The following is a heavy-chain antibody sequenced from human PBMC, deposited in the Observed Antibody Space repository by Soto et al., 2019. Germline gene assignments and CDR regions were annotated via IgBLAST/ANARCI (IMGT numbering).Heavy chain of an antibody. J-gene: IGHJ5*02. CDR1: GYSFTSYW. Sequence: PGESLKISCKGSGYSFTSYWIGWVRQMPGKGLEWMGIIYPGDSDTRYSPSFQGQVTISADKSISTAYLQWSSLKASDTAMYYCARREYYYDSSGYLNWFDPWGQGTLVTVSS. V-gene: IGHV5-51*01. CDR3: ARREYYYDSSGYLNWFDP. CDR2: IYPGDSDT. D-gene: IGHD3-22*01.